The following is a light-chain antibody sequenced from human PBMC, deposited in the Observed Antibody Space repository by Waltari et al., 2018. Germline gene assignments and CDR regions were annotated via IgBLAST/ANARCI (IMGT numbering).Light chain of an antibody. J-gene: IGKJ4*01. CDR1: LSVNTA. Sequence: EIVMTQSPVTLSVSPGERATLSCRASLSVNTALPWYQQKHDQAPRLIIYGASSRATGIPARFSCSGCGTEFTLTISSLQSEDFAVYYCQQYNAWPPSLTFGGGTKVEIK. V-gene: IGKV3-15*01. CDR2: GAS. CDR3: QQYNAWPPSLT.